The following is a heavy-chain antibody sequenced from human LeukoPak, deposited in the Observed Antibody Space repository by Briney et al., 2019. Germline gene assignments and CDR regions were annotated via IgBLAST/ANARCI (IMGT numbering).Heavy chain of an antibody. V-gene: IGHV3-74*01. D-gene: IGHD2-15*01. J-gene: IGHJ3*02. Sequence: PGGSLRLSCAASGFTVSSSNYMNWVRQAPGKGLVWVSCINSDGSSRSYADSVKGRFTISRDNAKNTLYLQMNSLRAEDTAVYYCARGGYCSGGSCYSSLTTFDMWGQGTMVTVSS. CDR2: INSDGSSR. CDR1: GFTVSSSNY. CDR3: ARGGYCSGGSCYSSLTTFDM.